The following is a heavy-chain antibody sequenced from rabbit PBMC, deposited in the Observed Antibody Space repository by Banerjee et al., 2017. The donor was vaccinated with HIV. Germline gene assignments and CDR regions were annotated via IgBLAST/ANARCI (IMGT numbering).Heavy chain of an antibody. V-gene: IGHV1S45*01. D-gene: IGHD8-1*01. CDR1: GFSFNNKYV. CDR3: ARNGAGSNYAFKL. CDR2: INSNTGST. Sequence: QEQLEESGGDLVKPEGSLTLTCTASGFSFNNKYVMCWVRQAPGKGLEWIACINSNTGSTDYASWAKGRFTISKTSSTTVTLQMTSLTAADTATYFCARNGAGSNYAFKLWGQGTLVTVS. J-gene: IGHJ4*01.